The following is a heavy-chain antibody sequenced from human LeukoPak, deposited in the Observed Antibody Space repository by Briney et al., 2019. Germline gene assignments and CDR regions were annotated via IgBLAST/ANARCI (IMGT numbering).Heavy chain of an antibody. Sequence: GGSPRLSCAASGFTFSSYAMHWVRQAPGKGLEWVAVISYDGSNKYYADSVKGRFTISRDNSKNTLYLQMNSLRAEDTAVYYCAIPYYDFWSGYYSYWGQGTLVTVSS. CDR3: AIPYYDFWSGYYSY. CDR1: GFTFSSYA. D-gene: IGHD3-3*01. J-gene: IGHJ4*02. CDR2: ISYDGSNK. V-gene: IGHV3-30-3*01.